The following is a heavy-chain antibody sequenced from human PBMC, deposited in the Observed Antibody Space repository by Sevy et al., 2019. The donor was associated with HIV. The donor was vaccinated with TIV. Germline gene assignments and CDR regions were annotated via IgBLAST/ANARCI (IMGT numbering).Heavy chain of an antibody. V-gene: IGHV1-18*01. CDR3: AREWELGGMDV. D-gene: IGHD1-26*01. CDR1: GYTFSSYA. CDR2: INVYNGNT. J-gene: IGHJ6*02. Sequence: ASVKVSCKASGYTFSSYAITWVRQAPEQGLEWMGWINVYNGNTNYAQKFQGRVTMTTDTATSTGYLELRSLRSDDTAGYFCAREWELGGMDVWGQGTTVTVSS.